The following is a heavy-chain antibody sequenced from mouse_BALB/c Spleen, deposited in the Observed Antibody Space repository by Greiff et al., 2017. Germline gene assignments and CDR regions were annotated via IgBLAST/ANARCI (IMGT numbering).Heavy chain of an antibody. Sequence: EVKLVESGGGLVKPGGSLKLSCAASGFTFSDYGMAWVRQAPGKGPEWVAFISNLAYSIYYADTVTGRFTISRENAKNTLYLEMSSLRSEDTAMYYCARDYYGSSYFDYWGQGTTLTVSS. J-gene: IGHJ2*01. CDR1: GFTFSDYG. CDR2: ISNLAYSI. D-gene: IGHD1-1*01. CDR3: ARDYYGSSYFDY. V-gene: IGHV5-15*02.